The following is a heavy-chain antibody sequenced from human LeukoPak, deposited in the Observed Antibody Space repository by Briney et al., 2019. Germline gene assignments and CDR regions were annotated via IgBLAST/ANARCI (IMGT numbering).Heavy chain of an antibody. D-gene: IGHD5-18*01. J-gene: IGHJ4*02. Sequence: GGSLRLSCAASGIIFSNYWMHWVRQAPGKGLVWVSRINRDGSSTSYADSVKGRFTISRDNAKNTLYLQMNSLSAEDRAGYYCARGGGYSYGSFDYWGQGTLVTVSS. CDR3: ARGGGYSYGSFDY. CDR1: GIIFSNYW. CDR2: INRDGSST. V-gene: IGHV3-74*01.